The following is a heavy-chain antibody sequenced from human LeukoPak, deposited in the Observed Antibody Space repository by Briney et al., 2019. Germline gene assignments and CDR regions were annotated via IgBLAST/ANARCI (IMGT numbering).Heavy chain of an antibody. CDR1: GGTFSSYA. D-gene: IGHD3-10*01. CDR3: ARAYYYGSGSQQWSYYFDY. J-gene: IGHJ4*02. CDR2: IIPIFGTA. V-gene: IGHV1-69*05. Sequence: SVKVSCKASGGTFSSYAISWVRQAPGQGLEWMGRIIPIFGTANYAQKFQGRVTITTDESTSTASLELSSLRSEDTAVYYCARAYYYGSGSQQWSYYFDYWGQGTLVTVSS.